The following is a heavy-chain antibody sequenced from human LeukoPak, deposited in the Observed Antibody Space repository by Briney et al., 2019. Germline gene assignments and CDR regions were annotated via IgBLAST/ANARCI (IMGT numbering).Heavy chain of an antibody. CDR3: ARDLEIGSSSYYFDY. J-gene: IGHJ4*02. V-gene: IGHV3-33*08. CDR1: GFTISSHY. Sequence: TGGSLRLSCVASGFTISSHYITWVRQAPGKGLEWVAIIWYDGSNKYYADSVRGRFTISRDNSKNTLYLQMNSLRAEDTVMYYCARDLEIGSSSYYFDYWGQGTLVTVSS. CDR2: IWYDGSNK. D-gene: IGHD1-1*01.